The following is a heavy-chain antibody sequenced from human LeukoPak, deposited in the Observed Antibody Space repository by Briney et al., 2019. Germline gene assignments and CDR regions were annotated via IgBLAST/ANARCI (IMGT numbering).Heavy chain of an antibody. CDR3: ARGVDGDYGFDY. CDR1: GYSFTMYY. Sequence: ASVKVSCKASGYSFTMYYIHWVRQAPRQGLEWMGIINPSGGSTSFAQKFQGRVTMTKDTSTSTVYMELSSLRSEDTAVYYCARGVDGDYGFDYWGQGTLVTVSS. D-gene: IGHD4-17*01. J-gene: IGHJ4*02. V-gene: IGHV1-46*01. CDR2: INPSGGST.